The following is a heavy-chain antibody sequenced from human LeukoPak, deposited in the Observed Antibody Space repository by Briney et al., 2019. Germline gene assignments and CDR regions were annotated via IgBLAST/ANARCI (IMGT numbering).Heavy chain of an antibody. Sequence: GGSLRLSCAASGFTFSSYAMTWVRQAPGKGLEWVSAISVSGGSTYYAGSVKGRFTISRDNSKNTLYLQMNSLRAEDTAVYYCANRLGGGYYFDYWGQGTLVTVPS. D-gene: IGHD3-16*01. CDR1: GFTFSSYA. V-gene: IGHV3-23*01. CDR3: ANRLGGGYYFDY. CDR2: ISVSGGST. J-gene: IGHJ4*02.